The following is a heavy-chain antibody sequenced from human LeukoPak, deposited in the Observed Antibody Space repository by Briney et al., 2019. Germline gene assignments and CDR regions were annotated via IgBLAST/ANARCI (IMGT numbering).Heavy chain of an antibody. CDR1: GFTFSSYA. D-gene: IGHD2-2*02. CDR2: ISGSGGST. J-gene: IGHJ5*02. CDR3: AKDCSSTSCYTFDP. V-gene: IGHV3-23*01. Sequence: PGGSLRLSCAASGFTFSSYAMSWVRQAPGKGLGWVSAISGSGGSTYYADSVKGRFTISRDNSKNTLYLQMNSLRAEDTAVYYCAKDCSSTSCYTFDPWGQGTLVTVSS.